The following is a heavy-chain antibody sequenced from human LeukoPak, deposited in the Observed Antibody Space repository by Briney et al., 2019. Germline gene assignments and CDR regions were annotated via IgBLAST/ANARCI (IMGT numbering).Heavy chain of an antibody. CDR2: IYTSGST. CDR1: GGSISSGSYY. CDR3: ARARQSGSDYFDY. D-gene: IGHD1-26*01. Sequence: SETLSLTCTVSGGSISSGSYYWSWIRQPAGKGLEWIGRIYTSGSTNYNPSLKSRVTMSVDTSKNQFSLKLSSVTAADTAVYYCARARQSGSDYFDYWGQGTLVTVSS. V-gene: IGHV4-61*02. J-gene: IGHJ4*02.